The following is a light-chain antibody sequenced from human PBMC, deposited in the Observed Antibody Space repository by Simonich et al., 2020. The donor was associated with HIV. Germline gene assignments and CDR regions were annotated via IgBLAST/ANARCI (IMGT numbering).Light chain of an antibody. J-gene: IGKJ1*01. CDR3: MQGTHWQKT. CDR2: KVS. V-gene: IGKV2-30*02. Sequence: DVVMTQSPLSLPVTLGQPASISCRSSQSLVHSDGSTYLHWFQQRPGQSPRRLIYKVSNRDSGVPDRFSGSGSGTDFTLKISRVEAEDVGVYYCMQGTHWQKTFGQGTKVEIK. CDR1: QSLVHSDGSTY.